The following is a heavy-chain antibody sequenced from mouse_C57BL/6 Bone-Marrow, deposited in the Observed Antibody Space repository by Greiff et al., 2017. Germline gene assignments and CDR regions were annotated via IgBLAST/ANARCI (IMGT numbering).Heavy chain of an antibody. CDR2: IDPENGGT. V-gene: IGHV14-2*01. D-gene: IGHD1-1*01. Sequence: VQLQQSGAELVKPGASVKLSCTASGFNITDYYIHWVKQRTEQGLEWIGRIDPENGGTKYAPKFQDKATMTADTSSNTAYLQLSSLTSEDTAVYYCTRSRIYDGTNYWGQGTTLTVSS. J-gene: IGHJ2*01. CDR3: TRSRIYDGTNY. CDR1: GFNITDYY.